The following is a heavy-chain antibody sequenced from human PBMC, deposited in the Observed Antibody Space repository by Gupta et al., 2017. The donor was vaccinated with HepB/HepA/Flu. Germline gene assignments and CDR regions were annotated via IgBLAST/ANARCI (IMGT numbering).Heavy chain of an antibody. V-gene: IGHV3-11*01. J-gene: IGHJ4*02. CDR2: ISSSGSTI. Sequence: QVQLVESGGGLVKPGGSLRLSCAASGFTFSDYYMSWIRQAPGKGLEWVSYISSSGSTIYYAESVKGRVTISRDNAKNSLYLQMNSLRAEDTAVYYCARDPAPEYDYDSSGNYFDYWGQGTLVTVSS. CDR3: ARDPAPEYDYDSSGNYFDY. D-gene: IGHD3-22*01. CDR1: GFTFSDYY.